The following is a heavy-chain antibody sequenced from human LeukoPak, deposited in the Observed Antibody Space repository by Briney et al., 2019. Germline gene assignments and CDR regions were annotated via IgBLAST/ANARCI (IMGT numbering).Heavy chain of an antibody. CDR1: GYSFTSYW. CDR3: ARGAFGGWYYFDY. Sequence: GESLKTPCKGSGYSFTSYWISWVRQMPGKGLEWMGRIDPSDSYTNYSPSFQGHVTISADKSISTAYLQWSSLKASDTAMYYCARGAFGGWYYFDYWGQGTLVTVSS. J-gene: IGHJ4*02. CDR2: IDPSDSYT. D-gene: IGHD6-19*01. V-gene: IGHV5-10-1*01.